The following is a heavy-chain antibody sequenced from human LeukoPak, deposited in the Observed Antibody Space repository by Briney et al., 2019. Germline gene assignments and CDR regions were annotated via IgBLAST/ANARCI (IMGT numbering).Heavy chain of an antibody. J-gene: IGHJ6*02. Sequence: GGSLRLSCAASGFTFSSYSMNWVRQAPGKGLEWASSISSSSSYIYYADSVKGRFTISRDNAKNSLYLQMNSLRAEDTAVYYCARDGWVVATITRYYYYGMDVWGQGTTVTVSS. CDR2: ISSSSSYI. CDR3: ARDGWVVATITRYYYYGMDV. CDR1: GFTFSSYS. V-gene: IGHV3-21*01. D-gene: IGHD5-12*01.